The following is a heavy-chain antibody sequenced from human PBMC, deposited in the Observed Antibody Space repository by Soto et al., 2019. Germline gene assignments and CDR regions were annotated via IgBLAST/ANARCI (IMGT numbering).Heavy chain of an antibody. J-gene: IGHJ4*02. D-gene: IGHD1-26*01. CDR1: GGSFSGYY. Sequence: SETLSLTCAVYGGSFSGYYWSWIRQPPGKGLEWIGEINHSGSTNYNPSLKSRVTISVDTSKNQFSLKLSSVTAADTAVYYCARDNMKGAGHYFDYWGQGTLVTVSS. CDR2: INHSGST. CDR3: ARDNMKGAGHYFDY. V-gene: IGHV4-34*01.